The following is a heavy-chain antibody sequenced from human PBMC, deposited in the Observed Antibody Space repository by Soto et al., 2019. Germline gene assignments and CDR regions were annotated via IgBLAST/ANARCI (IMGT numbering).Heavy chain of an antibody. CDR2: ISYERSNK. Sequence: GGSLRLSCAASGFTFGRYGMHWVRQAPGKGLEWVAAISYERSNKYYADSVKGRFTISRDNSKNTLYLQMNSLRAEDTAVYYCARDGYCSGGSCYSVPVFDYWGQGTLVTVSS. CDR1: GFTFGRYG. CDR3: ARDGYCSGGSCYSVPVFDY. V-gene: IGHV3-33*05. J-gene: IGHJ4*02. D-gene: IGHD2-15*01.